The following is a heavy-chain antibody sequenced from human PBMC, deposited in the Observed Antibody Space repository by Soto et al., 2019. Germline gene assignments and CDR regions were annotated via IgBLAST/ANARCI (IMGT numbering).Heavy chain of an antibody. D-gene: IGHD3-3*01. Sequence: SETLSLTCTVSGGSISSSSYYWGWIRQPPGKGLEWIGSIYYSGSTYYNPSLKSRVTISVDTSKNQFSLKLSSVTAADTAVYYCARQRDFWSGYNFDYWGQGTLVTVSS. CDR1: GGSISSSSYY. CDR3: ARQRDFWSGYNFDY. V-gene: IGHV4-39*01. J-gene: IGHJ4*02. CDR2: IYYSGST.